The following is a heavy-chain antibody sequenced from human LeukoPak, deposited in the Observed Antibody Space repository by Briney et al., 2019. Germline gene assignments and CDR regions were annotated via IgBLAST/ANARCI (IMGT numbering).Heavy chain of an antibody. Sequence: ASVKVSCKASGFTFTGYYMLWVRQVPGQGLEWMGWINPNSGDTNYAQKFQGRVTMTRDTSISTAFMELSRVRSDDTAVYYCAATYSSGWHPGYWGQGTLVTVSS. CDR1: GFTFTGYY. CDR2: INPNSGDT. D-gene: IGHD6-19*01. J-gene: IGHJ4*02. V-gene: IGHV1-2*02. CDR3: AATYSSGWHPGY.